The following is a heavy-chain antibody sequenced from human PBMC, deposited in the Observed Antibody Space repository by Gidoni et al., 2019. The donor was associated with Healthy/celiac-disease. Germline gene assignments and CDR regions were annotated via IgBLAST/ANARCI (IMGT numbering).Heavy chain of an antibody. CDR1: GFTFDDYA. CDR3: AKAQYDFWSGYSRGFDY. D-gene: IGHD3-3*01. CDR2: ISWNGGSL. Sequence: EVQLVESGGGLVQPGRSLSLSCAASGFTFDDYAMHWVRQAPGKGLEWVSGISWNGGSLGYADSVKGRFTISRDNAKNSLYLQMNSLRAEDTALYYCAKAQYDFWSGYSRGFDYWGQGTLVTVSS. V-gene: IGHV3-9*01. J-gene: IGHJ4*02.